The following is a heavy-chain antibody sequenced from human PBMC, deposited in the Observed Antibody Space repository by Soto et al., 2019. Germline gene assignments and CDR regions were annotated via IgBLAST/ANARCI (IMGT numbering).Heavy chain of an antibody. J-gene: IGHJ6*02. Sequence: SETLSLTCTVSGGSISSSSYYWGWIRQPPGKGLEWIGGIYYSGSTYYNPSLKSRVTISVDTSKNQFSLKLSSVTAADTAVYYCARLSGSTPVDYYYYGMDVWGQGTTVTVSS. CDR1: GGSISSSSYY. D-gene: IGHD1-26*01. V-gene: IGHV4-39*01. CDR3: ARLSGSTPVDYYYYGMDV. CDR2: IYYSGST.